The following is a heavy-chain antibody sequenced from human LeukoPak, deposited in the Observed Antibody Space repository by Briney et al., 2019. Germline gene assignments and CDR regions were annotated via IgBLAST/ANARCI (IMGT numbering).Heavy chain of an antibody. CDR3: AIGGTYGSGS. CDR1: GFTFSDYY. D-gene: IGHD3-10*01. Sequence: PGGSLRLSCAASGFTFSDYYMSWIRQAPGKGLEWVSYISSSGNTMYYADSVKGRFTISRDNAKNTVYLQMSSLRAEDTAVYYCAIGGTYGSGSWGQGTLVTVSS. CDR2: ISSSGNTM. J-gene: IGHJ4*02. V-gene: IGHV3-11*04.